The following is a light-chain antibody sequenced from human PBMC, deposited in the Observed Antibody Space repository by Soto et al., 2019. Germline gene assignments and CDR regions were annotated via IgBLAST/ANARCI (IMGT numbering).Light chain of an antibody. Sequence: EIGLTQSPGSLSLSLGERATLSCRASQSVDSAFFAWYQQKPGQPPRLLMYGASRRATGIPDRFSGSGSGTDFTLTISRLEPEDFDVYYCQQYASSLTFGQGTKVEI. CDR2: GAS. V-gene: IGKV3-20*01. CDR3: QQYASSLT. J-gene: IGKJ1*01. CDR1: QSVDSAF.